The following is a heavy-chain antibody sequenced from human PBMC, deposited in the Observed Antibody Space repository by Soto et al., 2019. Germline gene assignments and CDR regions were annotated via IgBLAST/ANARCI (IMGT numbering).Heavy chain of an antibody. D-gene: IGHD5-12*01. Sequence: QVQLVQSGAEVKKPGSSVKVSCKASGGTFSSYTISWVRQAPGQGLEWMGRIIPILGIANYAQKFLGRVTITADKAMTKGYFELRSVRSGYTAVYYRATESGYDDWCVDYWSQGTLVTVSS. CDR2: IIPILGIA. CDR3: ATESGYDDWCVDY. V-gene: IGHV1-69*02. CDR1: GGTFSSYT. J-gene: IGHJ4*02.